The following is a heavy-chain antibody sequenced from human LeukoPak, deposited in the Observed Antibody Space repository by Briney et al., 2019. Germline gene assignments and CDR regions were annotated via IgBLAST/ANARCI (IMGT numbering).Heavy chain of an antibody. J-gene: IGHJ6*03. CDR2: IYTSGST. CDR1: GGSFSGYY. V-gene: IGHV4-59*10. Sequence: ETLSLTCAVYGGSFSGYYWSWIRQPAGKGLEWIGRIYTSGSTNYNPSLKSRVTMSVDTSKNQFSLKLSSVTAADTAVYYCARGGGSSWSLYYYYYMDVWGKGTTVTISS. D-gene: IGHD6-13*01. CDR3: ARGGGSSWSLYYYYYMDV.